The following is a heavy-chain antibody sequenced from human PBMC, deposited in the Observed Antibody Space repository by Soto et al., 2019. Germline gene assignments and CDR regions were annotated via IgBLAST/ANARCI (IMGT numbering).Heavy chain of an antibody. Sequence: GESLKISCKGSGYSFTSYWVAWVRQMPGKGLEWMGIVNPGDSDTRYGPSFQGQVTISADKSISSAYLQWSSLRASDTAMYYCARGGVSTRTFDYWGQGTPVTVSS. CDR3: ARGGVSTRTFDY. D-gene: IGHD3-3*01. CDR2: VNPGDSDT. CDR1: GYSFTSYW. V-gene: IGHV5-51*01. J-gene: IGHJ4*02.